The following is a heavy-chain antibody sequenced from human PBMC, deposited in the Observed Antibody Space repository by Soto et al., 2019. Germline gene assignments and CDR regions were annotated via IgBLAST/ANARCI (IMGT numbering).Heavy chain of an antibody. CDR2: IWYDGSKK. CDR3: AREKYNWSDRNSAFEI. CDR1: GFTFRTYG. Sequence: GGSLRLSCAASGFTFRTYGMHWIRQAPGKGLERVAVIWYDGSKKYYADSVKGRVTISRDNSKNTLYLQMISLRVEDTAVYYCAREKYNWSDRNSAFEIWGQGTRVTVSS. V-gene: IGHV3-33*01. D-gene: IGHD1-1*01. J-gene: IGHJ3*02.